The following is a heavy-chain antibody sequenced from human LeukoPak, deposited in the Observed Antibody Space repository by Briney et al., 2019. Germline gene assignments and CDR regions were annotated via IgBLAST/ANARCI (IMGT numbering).Heavy chain of an antibody. J-gene: IGHJ3*02. V-gene: IGHV4-61*02. CDR3: ARVVDPGVVTDAFDI. D-gene: IGHD3-3*01. CDR2: IYTSGNI. CDR1: GGSISSGSYY. Sequence: PSETLSLTCTVSGGSISSGSYYWSWIRQPAGKGLEWIGRIYTSGNINYTPSLKSRVTISIDTSKNQFSLKLSSVTGADTAVYYCARVVDPGVVTDAFDIWGQGTKVTVSS.